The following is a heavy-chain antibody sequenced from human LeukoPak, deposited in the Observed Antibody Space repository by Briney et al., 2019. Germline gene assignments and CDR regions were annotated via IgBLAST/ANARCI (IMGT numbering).Heavy chain of an antibody. CDR1: GFTFSSYW. CDR2: ISSDGSST. J-gene: IGHJ4*02. CDR3: ARVSVCSSTSCYSVFDY. V-gene: IGHV3-74*01. D-gene: IGHD2-2*01. Sequence: GGSLRLSCAASGFTFSSYWMHWVRQAPGKGLVWVSRISSDGSSTSYADSVKGRFTISRDNAKNTLHLQMNRLRAEDTAVYYCARVSVCSSTSCYSVFDYLGQGTLVTVSS.